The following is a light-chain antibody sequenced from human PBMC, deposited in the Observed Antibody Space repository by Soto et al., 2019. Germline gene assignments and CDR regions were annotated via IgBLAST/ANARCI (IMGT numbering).Light chain of an antibody. CDR2: EVS. Sequence: QSALTQPASVSGSPGQSITISCTGTSSDIGGYKFVSWYQQHPGKAPKLMIYEVSNRPSGVSNRFSGSKTGNTASLTISGLQAEDEADYYCSAYTTSNPWVFGGGTKLTGL. CDR3: SAYTTSNPWV. V-gene: IGLV2-14*01. CDR1: SSDIGGYKF. J-gene: IGLJ3*02.